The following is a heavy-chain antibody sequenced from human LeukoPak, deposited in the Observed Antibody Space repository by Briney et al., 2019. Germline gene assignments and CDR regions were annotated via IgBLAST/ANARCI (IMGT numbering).Heavy chain of an antibody. CDR2: IYYSGST. Sequence: PSETLSLTCTVSGGSISSYYWSWIRQPPGKGLEWIGYIYYSGSTNYNPSLKSRVTISVDTSKNQFSLKLSSVTAADTAVYYCASTRLISVYYHPYFDYWGQGTLVTVSS. CDR3: ASTRLISVYYHPYFDY. J-gene: IGHJ4*02. CDR1: GGSISSYY. V-gene: IGHV4-59*01. D-gene: IGHD3-22*01.